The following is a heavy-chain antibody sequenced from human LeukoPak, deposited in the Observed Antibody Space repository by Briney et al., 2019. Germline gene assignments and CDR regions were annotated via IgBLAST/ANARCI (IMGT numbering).Heavy chain of an antibody. Sequence: SETLSLTCTVSGYSISSGYYWGWIRQPPGKGLEWIGSIYHSGSTYYNPSLKSRVTISVDTSKNQFSLKLSSVIAADTAVYYCARDHALLWFGGGGYWFDPWGQGTLVTVSS. V-gene: IGHV4-38-2*02. D-gene: IGHD3-10*01. CDR3: ARDHALLWFGGGGYWFDP. J-gene: IGHJ5*02. CDR1: GYSISSGYY. CDR2: IYHSGST.